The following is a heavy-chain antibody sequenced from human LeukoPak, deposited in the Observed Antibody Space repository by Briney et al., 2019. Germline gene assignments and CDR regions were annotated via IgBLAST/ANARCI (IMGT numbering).Heavy chain of an antibody. D-gene: IGHD3-10*01. CDR3: VARVEWGIYGSGRPDTFDI. Sequence: SETLSLTCSVSGGSISGYYWSWIRQPPGKGLEWIGYINYSGSTNYNPSLKSRVTISVDTSKNQFSLRLTSVTAADTAVYFCVARVEWGIYGSGRPDTFDIWGQGTMVTVSS. CDR1: GGSISGYY. J-gene: IGHJ3*02. V-gene: IGHV4-59*01. CDR2: INYSGST.